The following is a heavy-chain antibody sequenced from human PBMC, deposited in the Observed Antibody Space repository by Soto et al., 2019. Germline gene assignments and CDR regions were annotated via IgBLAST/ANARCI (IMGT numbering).Heavy chain of an antibody. CDR3: AREDYGGNSRYYYYGMDV. D-gene: IGHD4-17*01. Sequence: QVQLQESGPGLVKPSQTLSLTCTVSGGSISSGDYYWSWIRQPPGKGLEWIGYIYYNGSTYYNPSLKIRVIISVDTSKNQFSLKLSSVTAADTAVYYCAREDYGGNSRYYYYGMDVWGQGTTVTVSS. J-gene: IGHJ6*02. V-gene: IGHV4-30-4*01. CDR2: IYYNGST. CDR1: GGSISSGDYY.